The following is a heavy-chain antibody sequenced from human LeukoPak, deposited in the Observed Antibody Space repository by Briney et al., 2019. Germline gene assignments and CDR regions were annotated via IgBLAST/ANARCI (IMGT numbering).Heavy chain of an antibody. Sequence: GGSLRLSCAASGFAFSTYGMSWVRQAPGKGLEWVSAISGSGDNTYYADSVKGRFTISRDNSKNTLYLQMNSLRAEDTAVYYCAKGIRGCYGSGSYAWGQGTLVTVSS. CDR1: GFAFSTYG. D-gene: IGHD3-10*01. CDR2: ISGSGDNT. J-gene: IGHJ5*02. V-gene: IGHV3-23*01. CDR3: AKGIRGCYGSGSYA.